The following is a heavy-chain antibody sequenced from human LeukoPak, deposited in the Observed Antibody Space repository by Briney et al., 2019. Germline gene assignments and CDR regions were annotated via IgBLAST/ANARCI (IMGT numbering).Heavy chain of an antibody. Sequence: SETLSLTCTVSGGSISNYYWSWIRQPPGKGLEWIGYIYFTGSTNYNPSLKSRVIISVDTSKNQFSLKLSSVTAADTAVYFCARGGALVDSWGQGTLVTVSS. J-gene: IGHJ4*02. CDR2: IYFTGST. CDR3: ARGGALVDS. CDR1: GGSISNYY. V-gene: IGHV4-59*01.